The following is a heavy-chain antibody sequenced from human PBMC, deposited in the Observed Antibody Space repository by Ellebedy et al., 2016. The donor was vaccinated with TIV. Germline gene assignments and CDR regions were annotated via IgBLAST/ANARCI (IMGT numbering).Heavy chain of an antibody. V-gene: IGHV1-8*01. CDR3: ARGSRSSSSYWYFDL. CDR2: MNPNSGNT. Sequence: ASVKVSCXASGYTFTSYDINWVRQATGQGLEWMGWMNPNSGNTGYAQKFQGRVTMTRNTSISTAYMELSSLRSEDTAVYYCARGSRSSSSYWYFDLWGRGTLVTVSS. CDR1: GYTFTSYD. J-gene: IGHJ2*01. D-gene: IGHD6-6*01.